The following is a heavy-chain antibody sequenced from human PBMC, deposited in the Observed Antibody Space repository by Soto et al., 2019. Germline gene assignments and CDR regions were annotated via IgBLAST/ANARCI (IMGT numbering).Heavy chain of an antibody. CDR1: GFTFSSSG. Sequence: VHLEESGGGVVQPGTSLRLSCVASGFTFSSSGMHWVRQAPGKGLEWVAVIPNTENKKYYADSVKGRFTISRDNSQNTLFLQMDSLMSEDTAMYYCARTAGGRVRGALDIWGQGTMVTVS. CDR3: ARTAGGRVRGALDI. J-gene: IGHJ3*02. V-gene: IGHV3-30-3*01. D-gene: IGHD6-13*01. CDR2: IPNTENKK.